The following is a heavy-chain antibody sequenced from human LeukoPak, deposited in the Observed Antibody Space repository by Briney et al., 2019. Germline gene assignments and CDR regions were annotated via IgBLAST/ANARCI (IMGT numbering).Heavy chain of an antibody. J-gene: IGHJ3*02. CDR3: ARTQLGRAFDI. V-gene: IGHV1-2*02. CDR2: INPNSGGA. D-gene: IGHD7-27*01. Sequence: ASVKVSCKASGYTFTDYYIHWVRRAPGQGLEYLGWINPNSGGADSAQKLQGRVTMTRDTPINTAYMDLRSLTSDDTAVYYCARTQLGRAFDIWGQGTMVSVSS. CDR1: GYTFTDYY.